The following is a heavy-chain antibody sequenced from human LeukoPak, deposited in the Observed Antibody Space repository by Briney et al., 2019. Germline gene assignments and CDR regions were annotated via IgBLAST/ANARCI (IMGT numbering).Heavy chain of an antibody. CDR2: MNPDSGNT. Sequence: ASVTVSCKAFGYTFTSYDINWVRQANGQGLEWMGWMNPDSGNTGYTQKFQGIVTMTRSTSISTAYMELSSLRSEDTAVYYCARSLVITSYYYYGLDVWGQGTTVTVSS. V-gene: IGHV1-8*01. J-gene: IGHJ6*02. CDR1: GYTFTSYD. CDR3: ARSLVITSYYYYGLDV. D-gene: IGHD2/OR15-2a*01.